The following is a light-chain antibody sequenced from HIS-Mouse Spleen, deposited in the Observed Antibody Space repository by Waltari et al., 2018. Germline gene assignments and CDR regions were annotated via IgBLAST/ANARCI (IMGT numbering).Light chain of an antibody. J-gene: IGKJ5*01. V-gene: IGKV1-33*01. CDR1: QDISNY. Sequence: DIQITQSPSTLSASVGDRVTNPCQGRQDISNYLHWDQQKPGKAPKLLIYDASNLDTGVPSRFSGSGSGTDFTFSNCRLQPGDIATYYCEQYDKLPPVSTFGQGTRLAMK. CDR3: EQYDKLPPVST. CDR2: DAS.